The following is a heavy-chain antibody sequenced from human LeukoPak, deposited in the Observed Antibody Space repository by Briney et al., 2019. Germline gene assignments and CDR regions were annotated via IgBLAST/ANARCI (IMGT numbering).Heavy chain of an antibody. CDR2: ISSSSSYI. J-gene: IGHJ6*02. D-gene: IGHD3-10*01. Sequence: PGGSLRLSCAASGFTFSSYGMHWVRQAPGKGLEWVSSISSSSSYIYYADSVKGRFTISRDNAKNSLYLQMNSLRAEDTAVYYCARVSDPRGVRGVNYYYYGMDVWGQGTTVTVSS. V-gene: IGHV3-21*01. CDR1: GFTFSSYG. CDR3: ARVSDPRGVRGVNYYYYGMDV.